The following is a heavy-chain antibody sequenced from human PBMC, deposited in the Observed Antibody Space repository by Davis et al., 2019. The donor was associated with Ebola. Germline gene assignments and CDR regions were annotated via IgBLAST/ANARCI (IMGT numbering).Heavy chain of an antibody. J-gene: IGHJ4*02. CDR1: GYTFTNYG. V-gene: IGHV1-18*04. D-gene: IGHD6-19*01. CDR3: ARASFGYNSGWYADY. CDR2: INPHNGNT. Sequence: AASVKVSCKASGYTFTNYGITWVRQAPGQGLEWMGWINPHNGNTNYAQNVQGRVIMTSDTATTTAYMEVGSLRSDDTAVFYCARASFGYNSGWYADYWGPGSLVTVSS.